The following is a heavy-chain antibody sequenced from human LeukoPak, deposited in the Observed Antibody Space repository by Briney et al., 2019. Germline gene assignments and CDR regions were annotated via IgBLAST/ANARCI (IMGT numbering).Heavy chain of an antibody. CDR1: GGSISSYY. CDR2: IYYSGST. CDR3: ARVDILTGRGAFDI. V-gene: IGHV4-59*01. D-gene: IGHD3-9*01. J-gene: IGHJ3*02. Sequence: SETLSLTCIVSGGSISSYYWSWIRQPPGKGLEWIGYIYYSGSTNYNPSLKSRVTISVDTSKNQFSLKLSSVTAADTAVYYCARVDILTGRGAFDIWGQGTMVTVSS.